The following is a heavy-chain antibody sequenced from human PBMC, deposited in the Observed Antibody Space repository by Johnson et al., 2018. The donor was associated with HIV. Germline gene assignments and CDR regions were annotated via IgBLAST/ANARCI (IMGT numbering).Heavy chain of an antibody. D-gene: IGHD6-6*01. V-gene: IGHV3-7*01. J-gene: IGHJ3*02. CDR3: AKDPYKYSSASYAFDI. Sequence: MKWVRQTPGMGLEWVANIKQDGSEKYYVDSVKGRCTISRDNAKNSLYLHMNSLRAEDTAVYYCAKDPYKYSSASYAFDIWGQGTMVTVSS. CDR2: IKQDGSEK.